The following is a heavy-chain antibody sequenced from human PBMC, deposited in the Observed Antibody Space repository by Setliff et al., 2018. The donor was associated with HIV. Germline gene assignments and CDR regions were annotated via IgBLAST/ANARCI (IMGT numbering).Heavy chain of an antibody. CDR3: AAEGGAGEEYSSGWRPWGPTFDL. V-gene: IGHV1-58*02. CDR2: IVVGSGNT. CDR1: GFPFSRSS. Sequence: SVKVSCKASGFPFSRSSMQWVRQARGQRLEWMGWIVVGSGNTNYAQKFQERVTITRDMSTSTAYMELSSLKSEDTAVYYCAAEGGAGEEYSSGWRPWGPTFDLWGRGTLVTVSS. J-gene: IGHJ2*01. D-gene: IGHD6-19*01.